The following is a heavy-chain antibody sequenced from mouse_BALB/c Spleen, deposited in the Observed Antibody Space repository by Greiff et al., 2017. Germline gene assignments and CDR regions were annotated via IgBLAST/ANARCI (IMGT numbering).Heavy chain of an antibody. CDR3: ASFPPPNFFAY. CDR2: ISYSGST. V-gene: IGHV3-2*02. D-gene: IGHD4-1*01. J-gene: IGHJ3*01. CDR1: GYSITSDYA. Sequence: EVKLLESGPGLVKPSQSLSLTCTVTGYSITSDYAWNWIRQFPGNKLEWMGYISYSGSTSYNPSLKSRISITRDTSKNQFFLQLNSVTTEDTATYYCASFPPPNFFAYWGQGTLVTVSA.